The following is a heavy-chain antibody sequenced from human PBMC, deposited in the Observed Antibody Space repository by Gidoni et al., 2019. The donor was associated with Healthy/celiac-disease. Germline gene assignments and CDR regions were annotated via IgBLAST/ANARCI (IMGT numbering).Heavy chain of an antibody. CDR2: IYSGGST. CDR1: GFTVSSNY. CDR3: ARETITFGGVIETVYYFDY. J-gene: IGHJ4*02. V-gene: IGHV3-53*01. D-gene: IGHD3-16*02. Sequence: EVQLVESGGGLIQPGGSLRLSCAASGFTVSSNYMSWVRQAPGKGLEWVSVIYSGGSTYYADSVKGRFTISRDNSKNTLYLQMNSLRAEDTAVYYCARETITFGGVIETVYYFDYWGQGTLVTVSS.